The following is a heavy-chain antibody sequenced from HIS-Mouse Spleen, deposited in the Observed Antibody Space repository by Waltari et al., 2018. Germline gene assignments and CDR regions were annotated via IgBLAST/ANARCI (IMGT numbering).Heavy chain of an antibody. CDR3: AKVNSGSYYFDY. CDR2: KSYDGSNK. CDR1: GFTFSSYG. D-gene: IGHD1-26*01. Sequence: QVQLVESGGGVVQPGRSLRLSCAASGFTFSSYGMHWVRQAPGKGLEWVAVKSYDGSNKYYADSVKGRFTISRDNSKNTLYLQMNSLRAEDTAVCYCAKVNSGSYYFDYWGQGTLVTVSS. V-gene: IGHV3-30*18. J-gene: IGHJ4*02.